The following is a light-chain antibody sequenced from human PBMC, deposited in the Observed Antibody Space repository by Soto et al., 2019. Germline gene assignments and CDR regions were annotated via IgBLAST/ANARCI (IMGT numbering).Light chain of an antibody. CDR1: QDIKNY. CDR3: QRYDILPPC. Sequence: DIQMTQSPSSLSAFVGDSITITCQASQDIKNYLNWYQHKPGKAPKLLIYDAFKSNTGVPSRFSGSGPGTDYTLTINNPQPQDTATYFCQRYDILPPCFGVGTRV. V-gene: IGKV1-33*01. CDR2: DAF. J-gene: IGKJ4*01.